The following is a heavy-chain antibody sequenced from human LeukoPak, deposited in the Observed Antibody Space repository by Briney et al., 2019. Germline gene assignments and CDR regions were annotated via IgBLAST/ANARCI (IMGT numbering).Heavy chain of an antibody. CDR2: IYYSGST. D-gene: IGHD2-15*01. Sequence: SGTLSLTCTVSGGSISSGDYYWSWIRQPPGKGLEWIGYIYYSGSTYYNPSLKSRVTISVDTSKNQFSLKLSSVTAADTAVYYCARNHCSGGSCYPYYFDYWGQGTLVTVSS. J-gene: IGHJ4*02. CDR3: ARNHCSGGSCYPYYFDY. CDR1: GGSISSGDYY. V-gene: IGHV4-30-4*08.